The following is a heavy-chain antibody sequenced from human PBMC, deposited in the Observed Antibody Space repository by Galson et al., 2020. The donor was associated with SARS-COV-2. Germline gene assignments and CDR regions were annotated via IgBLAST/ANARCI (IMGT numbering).Heavy chain of an antibody. J-gene: IGHJ5*02. V-gene: IGHV3-33*01. CDR3: ARDLGDSSSWYENWFDP. CDR1: GFTFSSYG. D-gene: IGHD6-13*01. Sequence: LSLTCAASGFTFSSYGMHWVRQAPGKGLEWVAVIWYDGSNKYYADSVKGRFTISRDNSKNTLYLQMNSLRAEDTAVYYCARDLGDSSSWYENWFDPWGQGTLVTVSS. CDR2: IWYDGSNK.